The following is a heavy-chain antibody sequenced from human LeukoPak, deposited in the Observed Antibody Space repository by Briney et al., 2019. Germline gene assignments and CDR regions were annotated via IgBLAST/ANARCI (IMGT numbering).Heavy chain of an antibody. CDR3: ARVEEGYGSGRRENYYYYYMDV. J-gene: IGHJ6*03. V-gene: IGHV1-69*13. CDR1: GGTFSSHA. CDR2: IIPIFGTA. D-gene: IGHD3-10*01. Sequence: SVKVSCKASGGTFSSHAISWVRQAPGQGLEWMGGIIPIFGTANYAQKFQGRVTITADESTSTAYVELSSLRSEDTAVYYCARVEEGYGSGRRENYYYYYMDVWGKGTTVTISS.